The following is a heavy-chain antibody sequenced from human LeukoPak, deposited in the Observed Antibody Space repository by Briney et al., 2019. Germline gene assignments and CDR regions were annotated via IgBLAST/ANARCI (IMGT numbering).Heavy chain of an antibody. CDR3: ASLLVGVTRGNRDPLDI. Sequence: GGSLRLSCAASGFTFSSYGMHWVRQAPGKGLEWVSYINAYSTNIYYADTAKGRFTISRDNAKNSLYLHMNSLRADDTAVYYCASLLVGVTRGNRDPLDIWGQGTMVTVSS. CDR2: INAYSTNI. V-gene: IGHV3-48*01. J-gene: IGHJ3*02. CDR1: GFTFSSYG. D-gene: IGHD1-26*01.